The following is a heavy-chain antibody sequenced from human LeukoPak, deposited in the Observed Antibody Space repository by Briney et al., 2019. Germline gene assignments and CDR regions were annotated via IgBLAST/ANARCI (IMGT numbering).Heavy chain of an antibody. CDR3: ASGWYSSKGYFDY. Sequence: SETLSLTCTVSGGSSSTYYGSWIRQSPGKGLEWIGYIYYSGRTKYNPSLKSRVTISIDTSNNEFSLKLSSVTAADTAVYYCASGWYSSKGYFDYWGQGTLVTVSS. J-gene: IGHJ4*02. CDR2: IYYSGRT. V-gene: IGHV4-59*01. D-gene: IGHD6-19*01. CDR1: GGSSSTYY.